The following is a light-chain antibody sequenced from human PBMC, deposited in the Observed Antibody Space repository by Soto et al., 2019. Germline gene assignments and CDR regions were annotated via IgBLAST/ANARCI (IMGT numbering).Light chain of an antibody. CDR1: QDISTW. V-gene: IGKV1D-16*01. CDR3: QQYYSYPIT. Sequence: IQMTQSPSSVSASVGDRVTITCRASQDISTWSAWYQQKPGKAPKSLIYTVSTLQSGVPSRFSGSGSGTEFSLTISSLQPEDFATYYCQQYYSYPITFGQGTRLEIK. J-gene: IGKJ5*01. CDR2: TVS.